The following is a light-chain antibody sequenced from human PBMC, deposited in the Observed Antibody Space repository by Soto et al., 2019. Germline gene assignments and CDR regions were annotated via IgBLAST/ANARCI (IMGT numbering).Light chain of an antibody. J-gene: IGKJ4*01. CDR3: QQYYNTPRT. CDR2: WAS. Sequence: DIVMTQSPDSLAVSLGERATINCKSSQSVLYSSINKNSLAWYQQKPGEPPTLLIYWASTRESGVPDRFSGSGSGTDFTLTISSLHAEDVAVYYCQQYYNTPRTFGGGTKVEIK. CDR1: QSVLYSSINKNS. V-gene: IGKV4-1*01.